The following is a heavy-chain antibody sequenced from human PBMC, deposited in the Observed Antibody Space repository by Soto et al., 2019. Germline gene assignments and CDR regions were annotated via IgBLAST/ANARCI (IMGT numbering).Heavy chain of an antibody. CDR1: GYTFTGYY. J-gene: IGHJ5*02. D-gene: IGHD2-21*01. CDR2: INPNSGGT. Sequence: GASVKVSCKASGYTFTGYYMHWVRQAPGQGLEWMGWINPNSGGTNYAQKFQGWVTMTRDTSISTAYMELSRLRSDDTAVYYCARKPIESGASRNCFDTWGQGTLVTVSS. CDR3: ARKPIESGASRNCFDT. V-gene: IGHV1-2*04.